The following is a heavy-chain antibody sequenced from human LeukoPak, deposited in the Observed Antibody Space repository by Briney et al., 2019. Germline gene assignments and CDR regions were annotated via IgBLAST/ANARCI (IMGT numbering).Heavy chain of an antibody. CDR2: IYHSGTT. CDR3: ARSLDDAFDV. J-gene: IGHJ3*01. CDR1: GVSVSSGGYS. Sequence: SETLSLTCAVSGVSVSSGGYSWSWIRQPPGKGLEWIGYIYHSGTTNYEPSLKSRVTISMDRSKNQVPLRLNSVTAADTAVYYCARSLDDAFDVWGQGTMVTVSS. V-gene: IGHV4-30-2*01. D-gene: IGHD3/OR15-3a*01.